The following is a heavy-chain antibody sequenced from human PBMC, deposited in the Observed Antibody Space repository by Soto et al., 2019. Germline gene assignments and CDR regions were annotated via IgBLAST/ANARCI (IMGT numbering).Heavy chain of an antibody. CDR3: ARELLSCSGGSCYSGSDY. V-gene: IGHV3-23*01. Sequence: EVQLLESGGGLVQPGGSLRLSCAASGFTFSSYAMSWVRQAPGKGLEWVSLISGSGGTTLYADSVKGRFTISRDNSKNTLYLQMNSLRAEDAAVYYCARELLSCSGGSCYSGSDYWGQGLLVTVSS. CDR1: GFTFSSYA. D-gene: IGHD2-15*01. J-gene: IGHJ4*02. CDR2: ISGSGGTT.